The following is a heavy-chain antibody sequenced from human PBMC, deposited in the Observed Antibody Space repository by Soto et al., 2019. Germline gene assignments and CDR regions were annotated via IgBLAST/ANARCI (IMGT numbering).Heavy chain of an antibody. CDR3: ARDSPRPNYYDSSGYPIGY. CDR2: ISAYNGNT. J-gene: IGHJ4*02. V-gene: IGHV1-18*04. Sequence: ASVKVSCKASGYTFTSYGISWVRQAPGQGREWMGWISAYNGNTNYAQKLQGRVTMITDTSTSTAYMELRSLRSGDTVVYYCARDSPRPNYYDSSGYPIGYWGQGTLVTVSS. D-gene: IGHD3-22*01. CDR1: GYTFTSYG.